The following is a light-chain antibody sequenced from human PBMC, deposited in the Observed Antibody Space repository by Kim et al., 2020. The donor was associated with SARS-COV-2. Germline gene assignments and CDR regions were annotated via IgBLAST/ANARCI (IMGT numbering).Light chain of an antibody. CDR1: QSDGRH. J-gene: IGKJ2*01. V-gene: IGKV3D-15*01. CDR3: QQYKEWPPMHT. CDR2: GVS. Sequence: SPGERATLSCRDSQSDGRHLAWYEPKTAQAPRLLTSGVSTRASGIPARLSGSRSGTEFTLTIRRLPSEDFAVYYCQQYKEWPPMHTLGQGTRREI.